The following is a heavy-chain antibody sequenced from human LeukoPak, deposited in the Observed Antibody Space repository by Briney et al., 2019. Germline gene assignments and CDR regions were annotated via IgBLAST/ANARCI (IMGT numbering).Heavy chain of an antibody. V-gene: IGHV1-18*01. CDR1: GYTFTSYG. Sequence: ASVKVSCKASGYTFTSYGISWVRQAPGRGLEWMGWISAYNGNTNYAQKLQGTVTMTTDTSTSTAYMELRRLRSEDTAVYYCAREGYSGYADWFDPWGQGTLVTVSS. CDR2: ISAYNGNT. J-gene: IGHJ5*02. CDR3: AREGYSGYADWFDP. D-gene: IGHD5-12*01.